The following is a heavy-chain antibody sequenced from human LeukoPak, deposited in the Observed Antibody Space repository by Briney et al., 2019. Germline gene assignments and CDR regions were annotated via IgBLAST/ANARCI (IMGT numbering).Heavy chain of an antibody. CDR1: GGSIRSSYYY. D-gene: IGHD2-2*01. J-gene: IGHJ5*02. Sequence: PSETLSLTCTVSGGSIRSSYYYWGWIRQPPGKGLEWIGSIYDSGSTYYNPSLKSRVTISVDTSKNQFSLKLNSVTAADTAVYYCASLYCTRTSCKVDPWGQGTLVTVSS. CDR2: IYDSGST. CDR3: ASLYCTRTSCKVDP. V-gene: IGHV4-39*01.